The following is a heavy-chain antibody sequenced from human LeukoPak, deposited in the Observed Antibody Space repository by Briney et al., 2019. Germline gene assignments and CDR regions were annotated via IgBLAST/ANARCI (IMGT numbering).Heavy chain of an antibody. CDR1: GFTFSSYT. D-gene: IGHD3-10*01. J-gene: IGHJ4*02. CDR3: NNYYVSGSFYK. V-gene: IGHV3-21*01. CDR2: ISGSSSDI. Sequence: GGSLRLSCAASGFTFSSYTMNWVRQAPGKGLEWVSSISGSSSDIFYADSVKGRFTISRDNAKNSLYLQMNSLRAGDTAVYYCNNYYVSGSFYKWGQGTPVTVSS.